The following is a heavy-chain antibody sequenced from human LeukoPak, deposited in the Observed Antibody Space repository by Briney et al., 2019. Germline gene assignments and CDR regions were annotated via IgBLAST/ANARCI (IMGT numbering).Heavy chain of an antibody. CDR1: GGTFSSYA. D-gene: IGHD2-2*01. CDR2: IIPIFGTA. CDR3: ARVVPAASWFDP. J-gene: IGHJ5*02. Sequence: ASVKVSCKASGGTFSSYAISWVRQAPGQGLEWMGGIIPIFGTANYAQKFQGRVTITADESTSTAYMELSSLRSEDTAVYYCARVVPAASWFDPWGQGTLVTVS. V-gene: IGHV1-69*13.